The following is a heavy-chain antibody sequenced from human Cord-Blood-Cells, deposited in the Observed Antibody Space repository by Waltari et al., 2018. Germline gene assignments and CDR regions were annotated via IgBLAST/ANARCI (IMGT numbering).Heavy chain of an antibody. CDR2: TYYRSKWYN. J-gene: IGHJ3*02. Sequence: QVQLQQSGPGLVKPTQTLSPTCAISGDSVSTDSAAWTWIRQSPSRGLEWLGRTYYRSKWYNDYAVSVKSRITINPDTSKNQFSLQLNSVTPEDTAVYYCASGAVADWDAFDIWGQGTMVTVSS. CDR1: GDSVSTDSAA. V-gene: IGHV6-1*01. CDR3: ASGAVADWDAFDI. D-gene: IGHD6-19*01.